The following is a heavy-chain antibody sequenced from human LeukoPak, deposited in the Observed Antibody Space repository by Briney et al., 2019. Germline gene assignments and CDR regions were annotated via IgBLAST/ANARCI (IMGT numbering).Heavy chain of an antibody. CDR1: GYTFTSYD. CDR2: MNPNSGNT. CDR3: ARGRRPFRASGDYYYYMDV. Sequence: SVKVSCKASGYTFTSYDINWVRQATGQGLEWMGWMNPNSGNTGYAQKFQGRVTMTRNTSISTAYMELSSLRSEDTAVYYCARGRRPFRASGDYYYYMDVWGKGTTVTISS. J-gene: IGHJ6*03. D-gene: IGHD5-24*01. V-gene: IGHV1-8*01.